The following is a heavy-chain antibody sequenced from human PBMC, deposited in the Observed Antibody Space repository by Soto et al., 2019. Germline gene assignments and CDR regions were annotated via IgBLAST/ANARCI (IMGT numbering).Heavy chain of an antibody. CDR2: IYWDDDK. V-gene: IGHV2-5*02. D-gene: IGHD3-10*01. Sequence: QITLKESGPTLVKPTQTLTLTCSFSGFSLSTTGVGVAWIRQPPGKALEWLALIYWDDDKRYSPSLKSRLTITKDTYKNQVVLTMTNMDPVDTATYYCAHRPPYYFASGSFGAPTHNWFDPWGEGTLVTVSS. CDR1: GFSLSTTGVG. CDR3: AHRPPYYFASGSFGAPTHNWFDP. J-gene: IGHJ5*02.